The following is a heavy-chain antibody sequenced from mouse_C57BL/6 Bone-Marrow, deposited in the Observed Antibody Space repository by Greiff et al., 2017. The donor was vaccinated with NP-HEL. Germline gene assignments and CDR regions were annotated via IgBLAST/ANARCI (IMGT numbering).Heavy chain of an antibody. CDR1: GFSLTSYG. J-gene: IGHJ4*01. D-gene: IGHD1-1*01. CDR2: IWSGGST. CDR3: DRKITTVVGRYAMAY. Sequence: QVQLKESGPGLVQPSQSLSITCTVSGFSLTSYGVHWVRQSPGKGLEWLGVIWSGGSTDYNAAFISRLSISEDNSKSQVFLKMNRQQAVDAAIYYCDRKITTVVGRYAMAYWGQGTSVTVSS. V-gene: IGHV2-2*01.